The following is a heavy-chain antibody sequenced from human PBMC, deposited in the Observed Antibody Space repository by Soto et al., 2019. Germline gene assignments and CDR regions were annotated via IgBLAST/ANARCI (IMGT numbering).Heavy chain of an antibody. D-gene: IGHD2-2*01. CDR2: VSKSDYT. V-gene: IGHV3-21*04. Sequence: GGSLRLSCVVSGFTFNNYGINWVRQAPGKGLEWVSTVSKSDYTYYSDSVKGRFTISRDNAKNTVSLQMNTLRAEDAAVYYCAREDSIIIPAVSDFWGQGTLVTVSS. CDR3: AREDSIIIPAVSDF. CDR1: GFTFNNYG. J-gene: IGHJ4*02.